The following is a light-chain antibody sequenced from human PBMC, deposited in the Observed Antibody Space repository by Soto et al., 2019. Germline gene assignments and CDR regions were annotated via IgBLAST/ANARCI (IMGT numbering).Light chain of an antibody. CDR1: QSVSSN. CDR2: GAS. J-gene: IGKJ1*01. Sequence: EIVMTQSPATLSVSPGERATLSCRASQSVSSNLAWYQQKPGQAPGLLIYGASTRTTGIPARFSGSGSGTESALTISGLQSEAFAVYYCQEYTNWPPWTLGPGTQVEIK. V-gene: IGKV3-15*01. CDR3: QEYTNWPPWT.